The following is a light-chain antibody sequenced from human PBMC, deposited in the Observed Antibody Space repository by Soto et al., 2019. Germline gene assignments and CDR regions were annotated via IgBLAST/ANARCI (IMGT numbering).Light chain of an antibody. Sequence: DVQMTQSPSSLSASVGDRVTLTCRASQNINNYLNWYQQKPGRAPKLLIYDASNLEAGVPSRFRGSGSGADFTFTISRLQPEDIATYYCQQYENLPTVGQGTRLEIK. CDR3: QQYENLPT. J-gene: IGKJ5*01. V-gene: IGKV1-33*01. CDR2: DAS. CDR1: QNINNY.